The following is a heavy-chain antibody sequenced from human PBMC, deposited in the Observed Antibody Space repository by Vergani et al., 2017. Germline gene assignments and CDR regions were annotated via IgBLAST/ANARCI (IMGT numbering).Heavy chain of an antibody. D-gene: IGHD2-2*01. CDR2: ISSSSYHI. J-gene: IGHJ3*02. CDR3: ARAPRYQLRDAFDI. Sequence: EVQLVESGGGLVKPGGSLRLSCAASGFTFSSYNMNWVRQAPGKGLEWVSFISSSSYHIYYADSVKGRVTISRDNTKNSLYLQMNSLRAGDTALYYCARAPRYQLRDAFDIWGQGTMVTVSS. CDR1: GFTFSSYN. V-gene: IGHV3-21*01.